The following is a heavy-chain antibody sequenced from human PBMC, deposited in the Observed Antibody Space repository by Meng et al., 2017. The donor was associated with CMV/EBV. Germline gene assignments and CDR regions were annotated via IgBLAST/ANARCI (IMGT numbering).Heavy chain of an antibody. Sequence: SETLSLTCTVSGGSISSSSYYWGWIRQPPGKGLEWIGSLYYSGSTYYNPSLKSRVTISVDTSKNQFSLKLSSVTAADTAVYYCARGHGGIFGVVIGGDWFDPWGQGTLVTVSS. J-gene: IGHJ5*02. V-gene: IGHV4-39*07. CDR3: ARGHGGIFGVVIGGDWFDP. D-gene: IGHD3-3*01. CDR1: GGSISSSSYY. CDR2: LYYSGST.